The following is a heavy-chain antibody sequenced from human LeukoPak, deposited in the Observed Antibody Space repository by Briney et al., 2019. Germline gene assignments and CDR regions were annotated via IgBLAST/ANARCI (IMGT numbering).Heavy chain of an antibody. Sequence: AETLCLTCTVSGVSIRSSYNYWGWMGQGTGKGREWIGSIYYSRFTYYTPSLKSRVTISVDTSTNPFSVTRSSVTAADTAVYYCARRAGYCSGGSCYLHYWGQGTLVTVSS. CDR2: IYYSRFT. J-gene: IGHJ4*02. CDR3: ARRAGYCSGGSCYLHY. D-gene: IGHD2-15*01. V-gene: IGHV4-39*07. CDR1: GVSIRSSYNY.